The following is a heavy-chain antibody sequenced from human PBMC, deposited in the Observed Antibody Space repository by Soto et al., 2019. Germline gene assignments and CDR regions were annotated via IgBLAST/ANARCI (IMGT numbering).Heavy chain of an antibody. D-gene: IGHD3-22*01. CDR2: ISAYNGNT. CDR3: ARDLREAMEYDTSGTSLNY. Sequence: ASVKVSCKASGYTFTSYGISWVRQAPGQGLEWMGWISAYNGNTNYAQKLQGRVTMTTDTSTSTAYMELRSLRSGETAVYYCARDLREAMEYDTSGTSLNYWGKGPRGTVAS. CDR1: GYTFTSYG. V-gene: IGHV1-18*04. J-gene: IGHJ4*02.